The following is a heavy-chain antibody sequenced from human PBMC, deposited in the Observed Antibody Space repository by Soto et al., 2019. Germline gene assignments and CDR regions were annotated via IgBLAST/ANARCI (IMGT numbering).Heavy chain of an antibody. CDR1: GGSFSGYY. CDR3: ARGLLRYFDWPVGS. Sequence: SETLSLTCAVYGGSFSGYYWSWIRQPPGKGLEWIGEINHSGSTNYNPSLKSRVTISVDTSKNQFSLKLSSVTAADTAVYYCARGLLRYFDWPVGSWGQGTLVTVS. CDR2: INHSGST. J-gene: IGHJ5*02. D-gene: IGHD3-9*01. V-gene: IGHV4-34*01.